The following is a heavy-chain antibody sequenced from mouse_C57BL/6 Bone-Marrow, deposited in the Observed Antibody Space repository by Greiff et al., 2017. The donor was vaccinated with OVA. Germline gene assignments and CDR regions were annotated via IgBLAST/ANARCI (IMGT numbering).Heavy chain of an antibody. Sequence: QVQLQQPGAELVKPGASVKVSCKASGYTFTSYWMHWVKQRPGQGLEWIGRIHPSDSDTNYNQKFKGKATLTVDKSSSTAYMQLSSLTSEDSAVYYCANVKEGGRAGYYAMDYWGQGTSVTVSS. CDR2: IHPSDSDT. V-gene: IGHV1-74*01. J-gene: IGHJ4*01. CDR3: ANVKEGGRAGYYAMDY. CDR1: GYTFTSYW.